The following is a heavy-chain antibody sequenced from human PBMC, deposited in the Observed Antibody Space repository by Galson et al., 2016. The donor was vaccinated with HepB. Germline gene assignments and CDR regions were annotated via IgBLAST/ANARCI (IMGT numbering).Heavy chain of an antibody. J-gene: IGHJ6*02. CDR2: IWYDGTNK. CDR3: AREGVIYDSSGAARGYYYGMDV. D-gene: IGHD3-22*01. CDR1: GFTFSAYG. V-gene: IGHV3-33*01. Sequence: SLRLSCAAFGFTFSAYGMHWVRQAPGKGLEWVAVIWYDGTNKYYADSVKGRFTISRDNSKNTLYLQMNSLRAEDTAVYYCAREGVIYDSSGAARGYYYGMDVWGQGTTVTVSS.